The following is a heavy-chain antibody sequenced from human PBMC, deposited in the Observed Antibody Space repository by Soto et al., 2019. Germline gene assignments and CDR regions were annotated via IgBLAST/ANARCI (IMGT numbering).Heavy chain of an antibody. J-gene: IGHJ3*02. Sequence: HPGGSLRLSCAASGFTVSGNYMSWVRQSPGRGLECVSVIYSGGNTYYADSVKGRFTISRDNSKNTLDLQMNSLRVDDTAVYYCANSGYSSDWSAFDIWGQGTMVTVSS. CDR1: GFTVSGNY. CDR3: ANSGYSSDWSAFDI. CDR2: IYSGGNT. V-gene: IGHV3-66*01. D-gene: IGHD6-19*01.